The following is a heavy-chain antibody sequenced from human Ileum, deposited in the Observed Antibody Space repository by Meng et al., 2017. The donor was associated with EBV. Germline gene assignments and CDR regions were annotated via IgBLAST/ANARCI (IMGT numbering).Heavy chain of an antibody. J-gene: IGHJ4*02. Sequence: QVQLQGSGPGLVKPSGTLSLTCDVSGVSISGNYWSWIRQSPVKGLEWIGFFYEGTTNYNPSLKSRVTIAAGPASNQISLRLSSVTSADTAVYYCAKGGQWDPLDSWGRGILVTVSS. CDR3: AKGGQWDPLDS. CDR1: GVSISGNY. V-gene: IGHV4-59*01. D-gene: IGHD1-26*01. CDR2: FYEGTT.